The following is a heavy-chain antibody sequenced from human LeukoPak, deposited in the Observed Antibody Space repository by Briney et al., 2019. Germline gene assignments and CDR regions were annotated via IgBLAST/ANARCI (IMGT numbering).Heavy chain of an antibody. CDR3: ARGRITIFGVVYYYYYMDV. D-gene: IGHD3-3*01. CDR2: IIPIFGTA. Sequence: GASVKVSCKASGGTFSSYAISWVRQAPGQGLEWMGGIIPIFGTANYAQKFQGRVTITADESTSTAYMELSSLRSEDTAVYYCARGRITIFGVVYYYYYMDVWGKGTTVTVSS. CDR1: GGTFSSYA. J-gene: IGHJ6*03. V-gene: IGHV1-69*13.